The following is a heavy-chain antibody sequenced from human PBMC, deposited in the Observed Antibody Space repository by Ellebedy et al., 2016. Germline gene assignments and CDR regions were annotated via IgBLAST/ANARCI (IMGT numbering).Heavy chain of an antibody. CDR1: GYTFTSYY. D-gene: IGHD3-16*02. J-gene: IGHJ4*02. CDR3: ATVPDYVWGSYRYTLALVY. Sequence: ASVKVSXXASGYTFTSYYMHWVRQAPGQGLEWMGIINPSGGSTSYAQKFQGRVTMTEDTSTDTAYMELSSLRSEDTAVYYCATVPDYVWGSYRYTLALVYWGQGTLVTVSS. V-gene: IGHV1-46*01. CDR2: INPSGGST.